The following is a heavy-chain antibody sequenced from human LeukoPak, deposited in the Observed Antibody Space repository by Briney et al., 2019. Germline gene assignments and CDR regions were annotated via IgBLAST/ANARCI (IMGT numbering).Heavy chain of an antibody. CDR2: INPNSGGT. J-gene: IGHJ4*02. V-gene: IGHV1-2*02. CDR1: GYTFTGYY. CDR3: AREDSWDNTLGCDY. D-gene: IGHD6-13*01. Sequence: ASVKVSFKASGYTFTGYYIHWVRQAPGQGLEWMGWINPNSGGTNYAQKFQGRVPMTRETSISTAYMELSRLRSDDTAVYYCAREDSWDNTLGCDYWGQGTLVTVSS.